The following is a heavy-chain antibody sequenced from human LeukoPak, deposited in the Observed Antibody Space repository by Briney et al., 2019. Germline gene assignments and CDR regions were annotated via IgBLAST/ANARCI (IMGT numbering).Heavy chain of an antibody. CDR3: ARVRSGYSHENYFDY. CDR1: GFTLSNYE. D-gene: IGHD5-18*01. Sequence: PGGSLTLSCAASGFTLSNYEMNWVRPPAGKGLEWVAYIRGSGSPIYYADSVKGRFTISRDNAKDSLYLQMNSLRAEDTAVYYCARVRSGYSHENYFDYWGQGTLVTVSS. V-gene: IGHV3-48*03. CDR2: IRGSGSPI. J-gene: IGHJ4*02.